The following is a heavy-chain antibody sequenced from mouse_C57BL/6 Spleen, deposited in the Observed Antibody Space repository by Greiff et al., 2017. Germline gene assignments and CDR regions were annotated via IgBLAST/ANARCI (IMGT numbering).Heavy chain of an antibody. V-gene: IGHV1-85*01. D-gene: IGHD2-1*01. J-gene: IGHJ1*03. CDR2: IYPRDGST. CDR3: ARYGNSWYFDV. Sequence: QVQLQQSGPELVKPGASVKLSCKASGYTFTSYDINWVQQRPGQGLEWIGWIYPRDGSTKYNEKFKGRATLTVDTSSSTAYMELHSLTSEVSAVYFCARYGNSWYFDVWGTGTTVTVSS. CDR1: GYTFTSYD.